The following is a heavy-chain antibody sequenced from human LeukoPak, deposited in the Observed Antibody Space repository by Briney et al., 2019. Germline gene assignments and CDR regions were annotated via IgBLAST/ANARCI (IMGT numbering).Heavy chain of an antibody. J-gene: IGHJ4*02. CDR2: VYSDGNT. CDR1: GFTVISSH. CDR3: ARADSGYDH. Sequence: PGGSLRLSCAASGFTVISSHMSWVRQAPGKGLEWVSLVYSDGNTHYAASVKGRFTISRDNSRNTLYLQVNSLRVDDTAIYYCARADSGYDHWGQGTRVTVSS. V-gene: IGHV3-53*01. D-gene: IGHD5-12*01.